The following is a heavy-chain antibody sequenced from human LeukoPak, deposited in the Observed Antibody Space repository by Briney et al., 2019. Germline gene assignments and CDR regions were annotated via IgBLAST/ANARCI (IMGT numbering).Heavy chain of an antibody. CDR2: FDPEDGET. D-gene: IGHD6-19*01. J-gene: IGHJ6*02. V-gene: IGHV1-24*01. CDR3: ATDSMYSSAWYTPGYHYNLDV. Sequence: GASVKVSCKVSGYTLTKLSMHWVRQAPGKGLEWMGGFDPEDGETIYAQKFQGRVTMTEDTSTDTAYMELTSLRSDDTAFYYCATDSMYSSAWYTPGYHYNLDVWGQGTTVTV. CDR1: GYTLTKLS.